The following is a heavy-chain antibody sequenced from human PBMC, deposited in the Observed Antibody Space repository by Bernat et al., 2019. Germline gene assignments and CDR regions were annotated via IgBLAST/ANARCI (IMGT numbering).Heavy chain of an antibody. CDR1: KFTFSSYG. Sequence: QVQLVESGGGVVQPGRSLRLSCEASKFTFSSYGMHWVRQAPGKGLEWVAVIWYDGSNENYADSVKGRFTISRDNSKNTLYLQMNSLTAEDTAVYYCARVSMYGAPASGMDVWGQGTTVTVSS. CDR3: ARVSMYGAPASGMDV. V-gene: IGHV3-33*01. CDR2: IWYDGSNE. D-gene: IGHD4-17*01. J-gene: IGHJ6*02.